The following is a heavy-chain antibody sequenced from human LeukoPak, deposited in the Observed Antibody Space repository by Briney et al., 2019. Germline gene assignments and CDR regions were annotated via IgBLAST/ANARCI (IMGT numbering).Heavy chain of an antibody. D-gene: IGHD3-3*01. V-gene: IGHV3-48*03. J-gene: IGHJ4*02. Sequence: GGSLRLSCAASGFTFSSYEMNWVRQAPGKGLEWVSYISSSGSTIYYADSVKGRFTISRDNAKNSLYLQMNSLRAEDTAVYYCAREPGFWSGYNYWGQGTLVTVSS. CDR1: GFTFSSYE. CDR2: ISSSGSTI. CDR3: AREPGFWSGYNY.